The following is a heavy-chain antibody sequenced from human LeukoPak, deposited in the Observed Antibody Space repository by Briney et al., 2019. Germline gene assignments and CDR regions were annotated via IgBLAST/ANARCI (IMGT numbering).Heavy chain of an antibody. Sequence: GGSLRLSCAASGFTFNTYAMSWVRQAPGKGLGWVGFIRSKAYGGTTEYAASAKGRFTISRDDSKSIAYLQMNSLKTEDTAVYYCTRDRDYSNYLDYWGQGTLVTVSS. CDR2: IRSKAYGGTT. D-gene: IGHD4-11*01. J-gene: IGHJ4*02. CDR1: GFTFNTYA. V-gene: IGHV3-49*04. CDR3: TRDRDYSNYLDY.